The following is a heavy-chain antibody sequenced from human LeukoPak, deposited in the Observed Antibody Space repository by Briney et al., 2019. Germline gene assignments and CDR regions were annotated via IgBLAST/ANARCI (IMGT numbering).Heavy chain of an antibody. CDR2: INPSGGST. V-gene: IGHV1-46*01. CDR3: ARADRRRPPYTSSWYSENIFDY. Sequence: ASVKVSCKASGYTFTSYYMNWVRQPPGQGLEWMGIINPSGGSTSYAQKFQGRVTMTRDTSTSTVYMELSSLRSEDTAVYYCARADRRRPPYTSSWYSENIFDYWGQGTLVTVSS. J-gene: IGHJ4*02. D-gene: IGHD6-13*01. CDR1: GYTFTSYY.